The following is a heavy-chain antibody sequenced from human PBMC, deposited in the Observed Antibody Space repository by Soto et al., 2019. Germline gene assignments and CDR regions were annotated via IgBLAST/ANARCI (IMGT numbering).Heavy chain of an antibody. CDR2: IKPDGSQG. J-gene: IGHJ3*02. V-gene: IGHV3-7*01. CDR3: AREGGLLGAFDI. CDR1: GFPFSSYW. Sequence: EVQLVESGGALVQPGGSLRLSCAVSGFPFSSYWMCWARQAPGKGLEWVANIKPDGSQGFYVDSVKGRFTISRDNAKNSLYLQMNSLRADDTAVYYCAREGGLLGAFDIWGQGTKVTVSS. D-gene: IGHD2-8*02.